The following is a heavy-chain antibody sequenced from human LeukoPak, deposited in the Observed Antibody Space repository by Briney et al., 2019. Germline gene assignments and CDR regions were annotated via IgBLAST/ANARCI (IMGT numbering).Heavy chain of an antibody. V-gene: IGHV1-2*02. D-gene: IGHD2-2*01. CDR3: ARDRRYCSSTSCYARFWFDP. J-gene: IGHJ5*02. CDR2: INPNSGGT. CDR1: GYTFTSYY. Sequence: ASVKVSCKASGYTFTSYYMHWVRQAPGQGLEWMGWINPNSGGTNYAQKFQGRVTMTRDTSISTAYMELSRLRSDDTAVYYCARDRRYCSSTSCYARFWFDPWGQGTLVTVSS.